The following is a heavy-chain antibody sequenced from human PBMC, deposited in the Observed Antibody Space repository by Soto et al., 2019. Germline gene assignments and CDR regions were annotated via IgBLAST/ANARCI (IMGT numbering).Heavy chain of an antibody. CDR3: ASRERVDAFDV. Sequence: QVQLVQSGAEVKKPGSSVKVSCKASGGTFSTYGITWVRQASGQGLEWMGGIIPISGSIKFAQKLQGRLTIIPDESTSTVYMELRSLTSEDTAVYYCASRERVDAFDVWGQGTMVTVS. V-gene: IGHV1-69*01. D-gene: IGHD1-26*01. J-gene: IGHJ3*01. CDR2: IIPISGSI. CDR1: GGTFSTYG.